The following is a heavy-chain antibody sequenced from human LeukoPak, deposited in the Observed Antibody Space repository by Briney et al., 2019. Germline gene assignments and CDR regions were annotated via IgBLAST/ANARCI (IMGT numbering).Heavy chain of an antibody. CDR3: ARGGLYCSSTSCYMEIDY. Sequence: GGSLRLSCAASGFTFSSYSMNWVRQAPGKGLGWVSSISSSSGYIYYADSVKGRFTISRDNAKNSLYLQMNSLRAEDTAVYYCARGGLYCSSTSCYMEIDYWGQGTLVTVSS. CDR2: ISSSSGYI. D-gene: IGHD2-2*02. J-gene: IGHJ4*02. CDR1: GFTFSSYS. V-gene: IGHV3-21*01.